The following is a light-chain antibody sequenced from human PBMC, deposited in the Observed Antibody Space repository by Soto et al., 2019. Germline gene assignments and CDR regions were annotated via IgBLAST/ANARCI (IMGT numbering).Light chain of an antibody. CDR1: QSIGDS. CDR3: QRYYTYPHT. CDR2: DTS. Sequence: EIVMTQSPATLSASPGEGVTLSCRASQSIGDSLAWYQHKPGQTPKVLIYDTSTRATGVPARFSGSRSGTKFTLTINSLQSEDFALYYCQRYYTYPHTFGRGTKV. J-gene: IGKJ3*01. V-gene: IGKV3-15*01.